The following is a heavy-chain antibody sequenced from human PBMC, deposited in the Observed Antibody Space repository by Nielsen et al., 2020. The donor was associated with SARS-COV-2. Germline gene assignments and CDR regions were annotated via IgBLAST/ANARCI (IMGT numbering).Heavy chain of an antibody. CDR1: GFTISNYG. D-gene: IGHD2-15*01. J-gene: IGHJ4*02. Sequence: GGSLRLSCAASGFTISNYGMNWVRQAPGKGPEWVAVISYDGSNKYYADSVKGRFTISRDNSKNTLYLQMNSLRAEDTAVYYCARDCSGGSCYSYWGQGTLVTVSS. V-gene: IGHV3-30*03. CDR3: ARDCSGGSCYSY. CDR2: ISYDGSNK.